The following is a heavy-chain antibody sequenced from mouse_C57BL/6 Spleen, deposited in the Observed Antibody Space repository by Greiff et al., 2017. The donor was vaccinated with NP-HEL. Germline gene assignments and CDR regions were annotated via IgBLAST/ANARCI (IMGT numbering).Heavy chain of an antibody. J-gene: IGHJ4*01. Sequence: VQLQQPGAELVKPGASVKMACKASGYTFTSYWITWVKQRPGQGLEWIGDIYPGSGSTNYNEKFKSKATLTVDTSSSTAYMQLSSLTSEDSAVYYCARADWDENYYAMDYWGQGTSVTVSS. CDR2: IYPGSGST. V-gene: IGHV1-55*01. D-gene: IGHD4-1*01. CDR1: GYTFTSYW. CDR3: ARADWDENYYAMDY.